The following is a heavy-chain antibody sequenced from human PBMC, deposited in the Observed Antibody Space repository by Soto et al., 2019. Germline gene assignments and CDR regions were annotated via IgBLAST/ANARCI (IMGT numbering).Heavy chain of an antibody. V-gene: IGHV1-69*13. Sequence: ASVKVSCKASGGTFSSYAISWVRQAPGQGLEWMGGIIPIFGTANYAQKFQGRVTITADESTSTAYMELSSLRSEDTAVYYCARGGWNYVSLYYYYGMDVWGQGTTVTVSS. CDR2: IIPIFGTA. CDR3: ARGGWNYVSLYYYYGMDV. CDR1: GGTFSSYA. D-gene: IGHD1-7*01. J-gene: IGHJ6*02.